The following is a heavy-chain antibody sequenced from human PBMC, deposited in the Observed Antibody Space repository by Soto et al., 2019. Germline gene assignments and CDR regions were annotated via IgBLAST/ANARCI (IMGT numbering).Heavy chain of an antibody. Sequence: QITLKESGPTLVKPTQTLTLTCTFSGFSLSTSGVGVGWIRQPPGKALEWLALIYWNDDKRYSPSLKSRLTITKDTSKSQSVLTLTNMDPVDTAAYYSARADFWSGYFDYWGQGTLVTVSS. CDR3: ARADFWSGYFDY. CDR1: GFSLSTSGVG. D-gene: IGHD3-3*01. V-gene: IGHV2-5*01. CDR2: IYWNDDK. J-gene: IGHJ4*02.